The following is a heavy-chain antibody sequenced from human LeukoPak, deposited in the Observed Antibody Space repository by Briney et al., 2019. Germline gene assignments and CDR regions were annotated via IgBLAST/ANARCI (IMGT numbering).Heavy chain of an antibody. CDR3: AKDLNWIYYYYGMDV. CDR1: GFTFSSYA. D-gene: IGHD1-1*01. J-gene: IGHJ6*02. CDR2: ISGSGGST. V-gene: IGHV3-23*01. Sequence: GGSLRLSCAASGFTFSSYAMNWVRQAPGKGLEWVSAISGSGGSTYYADSVKGRSTISRDNSKNTLYLQMNSLRAEDTAVYYCAKDLNWIYYYYGMDVWGQGTTVTVSS.